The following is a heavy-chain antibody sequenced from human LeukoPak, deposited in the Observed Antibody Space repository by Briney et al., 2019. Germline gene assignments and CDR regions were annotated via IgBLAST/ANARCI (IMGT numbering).Heavy chain of an antibody. CDR3: ASSSWFDP. J-gene: IGHJ5*02. Sequence: PSETLSLTCTVSGGSVSSGSYYWSWIRQPPGKGLEWIGYIYYSGSTNYNPSLKSRVTISVDTSKNQFSLKLSSVTAADTAVYYWASSSWFDPWGQGTLVTVSS. CDR1: GGSVSSGSYY. V-gene: IGHV4-61*01. CDR2: IYYSGST.